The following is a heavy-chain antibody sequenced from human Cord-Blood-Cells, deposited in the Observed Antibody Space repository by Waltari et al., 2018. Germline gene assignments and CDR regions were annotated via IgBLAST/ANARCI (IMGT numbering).Heavy chain of an antibody. D-gene: IGHD2-21*02. J-gene: IGHJ4*02. Sequence: QVQLQESGPGLVKPSETLSLTCTVSGGSISSYYWSWIRQPPGKGLEWIGYIYYSGSTNYNPSRKSRVTISVDTSKNQFSLTLSSVTAADTAVYYCASGVVTGGGWFDYWGQGTLVTVSS. CDR2: IYYSGST. CDR3: ASGVVTGGGWFDY. V-gene: IGHV4-59*01. CDR1: GGSISSYY.